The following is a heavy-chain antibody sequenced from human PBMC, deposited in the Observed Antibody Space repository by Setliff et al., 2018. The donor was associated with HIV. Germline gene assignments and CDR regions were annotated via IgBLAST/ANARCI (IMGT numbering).Heavy chain of an antibody. CDR3: ARVPFTSRWLGGGHFDY. CDR1: GFTFSYYG. Sequence: GGSLRLSCAASGFTFSYYGMYWVRQAPGKGLEWVALIYNDGSKKYYADSVKGRFTISRDNSKNTLYLQMNSLRAEDTAVYYCARVPFTSRWLGGGHFDYWGQGTLVTVSS. D-gene: IGHD6-19*01. J-gene: IGHJ4*02. V-gene: IGHV3-30*02. CDR2: IYNDGSKK.